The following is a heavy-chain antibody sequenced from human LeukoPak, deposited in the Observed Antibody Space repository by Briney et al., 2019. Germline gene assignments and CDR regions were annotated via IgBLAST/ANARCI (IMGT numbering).Heavy chain of an antibody. J-gene: IGHJ4*02. CDR2: ISYNGGT. V-gene: IGHV4-59*01. CDR1: GGSISTYY. CDR3: ARAGGSYFDY. Sequence: KSSDTLSLTCTVSGGSISTYYWSWIRQPPGKGLEWIAYISYNGGTNYNPSLKSRVTISLDTSRNYFSLRLTSVTAADTAVYYCARAGGSYFDYWGQGTLVTVSS. D-gene: IGHD3-10*01.